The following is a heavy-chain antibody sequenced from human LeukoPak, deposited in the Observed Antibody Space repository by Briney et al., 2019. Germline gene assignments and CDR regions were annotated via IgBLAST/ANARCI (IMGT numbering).Heavy chain of an antibody. CDR2: IYYSGST. CDR1: GGSISSSSYY. D-gene: IGHD3-22*01. V-gene: IGHV4-39*01. Sequence: SETLSLTCTVSGGSISSSSYYWGWIRQPPGKGLEWIGSIYYSGSTFYNPSLKSRVTISVDTSKNQFSLKLRSVTAADTAVYYCARLSSGSHPNFDYWGQGTLVTVSS. CDR3: ARLSSGSHPNFDY. J-gene: IGHJ4*02.